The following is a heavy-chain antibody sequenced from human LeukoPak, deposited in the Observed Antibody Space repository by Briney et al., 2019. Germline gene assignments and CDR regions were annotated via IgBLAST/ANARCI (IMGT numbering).Heavy chain of an antibody. Sequence: ASVKVSCKASGYTFTSYDINWVRQATGQGLEWMRWMNPNSGNTGYAQKFQGRVTMTRNTSISTAYMELSSLRSEDTAVYYCARADFTIFGVVITYYFDYWGQGTLVTVSS. V-gene: IGHV1-8*01. D-gene: IGHD3-3*01. CDR1: GYTFTSYD. CDR3: ARADFTIFGVVITYYFDY. J-gene: IGHJ4*02. CDR2: MNPNSGNT.